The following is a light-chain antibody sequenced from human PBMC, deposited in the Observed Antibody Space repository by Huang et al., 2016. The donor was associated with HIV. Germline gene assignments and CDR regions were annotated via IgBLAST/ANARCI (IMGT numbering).Light chain of an antibody. J-gene: IGKJ2*01. CDR1: QRVSSSY. CDR2: GAS. Sequence: EIVLTQSPGTLSLSPGERATLSCRASQRVSSSYLAWYQQKPGQAPMRLIYGASSRATGIPDRFSGSGSGTDFTLTISRLEPEDFAVYYCQQYGSSPPTFGQGTKLEIK. CDR3: QQYGSSPPT. V-gene: IGKV3-20*01.